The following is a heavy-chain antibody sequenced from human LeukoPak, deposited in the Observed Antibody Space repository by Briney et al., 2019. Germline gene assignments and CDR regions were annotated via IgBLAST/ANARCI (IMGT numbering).Heavy chain of an antibody. CDR2: ISAYNGNT. D-gene: IGHD2-21*01. V-gene: IGHV1-18*01. Sequence: ASVKVSCKASGYTFTSYGISWVRQAPGQGLEWMGWISAYNGNTNYAQKLQGRVTMTTDTSTSTAYMELRGLRSDDTAVYYCARVKPEEFVWSSHYYYYYMDVWGKGTTVTISS. CDR1: GYTFTSYG. J-gene: IGHJ6*03. CDR3: ARVKPEEFVWSSHYYYYYMDV.